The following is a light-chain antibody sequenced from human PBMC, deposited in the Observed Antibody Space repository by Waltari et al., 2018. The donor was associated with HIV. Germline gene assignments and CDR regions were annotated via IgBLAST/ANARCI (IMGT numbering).Light chain of an antibody. CDR1: SPNIGTRI. J-gene: IGLJ1*01. CDR3: AAWDDRMNGFYV. Sequence: SVLTQPPSASGTPGQRVSISSSGSSPNIGTRIVNWFQQPHGTAPAPLIYNNTQLPSVVPDLFSGSKSGTSASLAISGLQSEDEADYYCAAWDDRMNGFYVFGTGTKVTVL. V-gene: IGLV1-44*01. CDR2: NNT.